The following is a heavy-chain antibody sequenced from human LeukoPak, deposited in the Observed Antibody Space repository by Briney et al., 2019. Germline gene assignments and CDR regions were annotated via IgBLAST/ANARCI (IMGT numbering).Heavy chain of an antibody. V-gene: IGHV1-18*01. D-gene: IGHD3-22*01. CDR1: GYTFTSNG. CDR2: ISAYNGNT. J-gene: IGHJ5*02. Sequence: ASVKVSCNTSGYTFTSNGISWVRQAPGQGLEWIGWISAYNGNTNYAQKLQGRVTMTTDTSTSIAYMELRSLRSDDTAVYYCARDLMIDFLGWFDPWGQGTLVTVSS. CDR3: ARDLMIDFLGWFDP.